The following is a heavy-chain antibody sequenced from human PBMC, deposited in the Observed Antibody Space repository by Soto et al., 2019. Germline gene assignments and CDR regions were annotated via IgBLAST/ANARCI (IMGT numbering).Heavy chain of an antibody. CDR2: INPKSGGT. J-gene: IGHJ6*02. CDR1: GYSFTDYH. D-gene: IGHD2-8*01. CDR3: ARVGSTDCSNGVCSFFYNHDMDV. Sequence: ASVKVSCKASGYSFTDYHIHWVRQAPGQGLEWLGRINPKSGGTSTAQKFQGWVTMTTDTSISTASMELTRLTSDDTAIYYCARVGSTDCSNGVCSFFYNHDMDVWGQGTTVTVSS. V-gene: IGHV1-2*04.